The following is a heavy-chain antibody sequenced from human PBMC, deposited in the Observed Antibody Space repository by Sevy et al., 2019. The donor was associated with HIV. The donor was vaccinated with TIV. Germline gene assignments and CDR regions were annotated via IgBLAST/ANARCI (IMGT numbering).Heavy chain of an antibody. CDR2: IYYSGST. CDR3: ARDRLSDAFDI. CDR1: GGSISSYY. D-gene: IGHD6-6*01. V-gene: IGHV4-59*13. Sequence: SETLSLTCTVSGGSISSYYWSWIRQPPGKGLEWIGYIYYSGSTNYNPSLKSRVTISVDTSKNQFYLKLSSVTAADTAVYYCARDRLSDAFDIWGQGTMVTVSS. J-gene: IGHJ3*02.